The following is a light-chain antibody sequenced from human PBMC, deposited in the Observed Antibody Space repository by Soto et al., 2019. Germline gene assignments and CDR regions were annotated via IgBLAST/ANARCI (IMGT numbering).Light chain of an antibody. CDR1: SSDVGSYNL. V-gene: IGLV2-23*01. CDR3: CSYAGSSTLYVV. Sequence: QSALTQPASVSGSPGQSITISCTGTSSDVGSYNLVSWYQQHPGKAPKLMIYEGSKRPSGVSNRFSGSKSRNTASLTISGLQAEDEADYYCCSYAGSSTLYVVFGGGTKLTVL. CDR2: EGS. J-gene: IGLJ2*01.